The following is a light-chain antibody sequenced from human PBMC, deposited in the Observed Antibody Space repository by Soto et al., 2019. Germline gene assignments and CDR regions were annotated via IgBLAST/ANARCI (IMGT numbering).Light chain of an antibody. CDR1: QSVSTTY. CDR3: QHYCSSPKT. J-gene: IGKJ1*01. Sequence: EIVLTQSPGTLSLSPGERATLSCRASQSVSTTYLAWYQQKPGQAPRLLILGASSRATGIPDRFNGSGSGTDFNLTISRLEPEDVAVYYCQHYCSSPKTFGQGTKVEVK. V-gene: IGKV3-20*01. CDR2: GAS.